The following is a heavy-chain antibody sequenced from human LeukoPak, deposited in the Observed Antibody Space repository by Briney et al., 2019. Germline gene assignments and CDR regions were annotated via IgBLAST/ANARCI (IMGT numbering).Heavy chain of an antibody. CDR3: ARDSPIDSSGSYYYNMDA. CDR2: IDYSGTT. V-gene: IGHV4-59*01. CDR1: GGSISSFY. Sequence: PSETLSLTCTVSGGSISSFYWSWIRQPPGKGLEWIGYIDYSGTTNYHPSLKSRVIISVDTSKNQFSLRLSSVTAADTAVYYCARDSPIDSSGSYYYNMDAWGQGTPVTVSS. D-gene: IGHD3-22*01. J-gene: IGHJ6*02.